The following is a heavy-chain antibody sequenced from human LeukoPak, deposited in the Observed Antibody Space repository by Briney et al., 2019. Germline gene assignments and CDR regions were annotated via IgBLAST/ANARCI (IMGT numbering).Heavy chain of an antibody. Sequence: ASVKVSCKASGYTFTGYYMHWVRQAPGQGLEWMGWINPNSGGTNYAQKFQGRVTMTRDTSISTAYMELSRLRSDDTAVYYCARDGSAYCSSTSCYGWFDPWGQGTLVTVSS. CDR3: ARDGSAYCSSTSCYGWFDP. CDR1: GYTFTGYY. V-gene: IGHV1-2*02. J-gene: IGHJ5*02. D-gene: IGHD2-2*01. CDR2: INPNSGGT.